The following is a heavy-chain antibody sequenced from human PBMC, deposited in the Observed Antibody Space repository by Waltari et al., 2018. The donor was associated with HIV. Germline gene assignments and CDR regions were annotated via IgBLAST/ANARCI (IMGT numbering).Heavy chain of an antibody. CDR2: INQAGTER. Sequence: EGRLVESGGGCGQPGGSLTLPCETSGFPLSFSCLCWVRQAPGKGLEWVANINQAGTERYYVDSVRRRFTISRDNGKRSSFLQMNSLSVEDTAVYYCATTHGSGDYDNDFDYWGQGTLV. V-gene: IGHV3-7*01. J-gene: IGHJ4*02. CDR3: ATTHGSGDYDNDFDY. CDR1: GFPLSFSC. D-gene: IGHD3-10*01.